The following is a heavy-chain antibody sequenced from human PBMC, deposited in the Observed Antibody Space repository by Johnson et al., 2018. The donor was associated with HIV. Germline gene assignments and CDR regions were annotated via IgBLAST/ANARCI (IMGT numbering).Heavy chain of an antibody. D-gene: IGHD4-17*01. CDR1: GFTFDDYA. V-gene: IGHV3-9*01. Sequence: VQLVESGGGLVQPGRSLRLSCAPSGFTFDDYAMHWVRQAPGKGLEWVSGITWNSGSIGYADSVKGRFTISRDNAKNSLYLQMNSLRTEDTAVYYCARGRKTVTTVRPSAFDIWGQGTMVTVSS. J-gene: IGHJ3*02. CDR3: ARGRKTVTTVRPSAFDI. CDR2: ITWNSGSI.